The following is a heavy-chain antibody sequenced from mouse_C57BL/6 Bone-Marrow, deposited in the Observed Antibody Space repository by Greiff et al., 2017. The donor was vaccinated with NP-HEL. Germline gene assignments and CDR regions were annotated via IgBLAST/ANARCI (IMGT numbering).Heavy chain of an antibody. CDR1: GFSLTSYG. CDR2: IWSDGST. V-gene: IGHV2-6-1*01. Sequence: QVQLKESGPGLVAPSQSLSITCTVSGFSLTSYGVHWVRQPPGKGLEWLVVIWSDGSTTYNSALKSRLSISKDNSKSQVFLKMNSLQTDDTAMYYCARHEDYGNYYYAMDYWGQGTSVTVSS. J-gene: IGHJ4*01. D-gene: IGHD2-1*01. CDR3: ARHEDYGNYYYAMDY.